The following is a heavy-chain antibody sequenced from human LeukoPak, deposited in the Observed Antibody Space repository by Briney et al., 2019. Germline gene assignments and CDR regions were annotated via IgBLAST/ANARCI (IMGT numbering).Heavy chain of an antibody. CDR1: GGSMNDFY. CDR3: ARSKTTIDDRLFDP. D-gene: IGHD1-1*01. J-gene: IGHJ5*02. CDR2: VYSRGST. V-gene: IGHV4-39*01. Sequence: SETLSLTCTVSGGSMNDFYWAWIRQPPGKGLEWIGSVYSRGSTYYNPSLQSRIIISVDTSKNQFSLILRSVTAADTSVYYCARSKTTIDDRLFDPRGQGTLVTVSS.